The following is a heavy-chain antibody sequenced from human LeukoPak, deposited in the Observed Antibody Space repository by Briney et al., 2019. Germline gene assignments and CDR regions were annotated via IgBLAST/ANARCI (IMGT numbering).Heavy chain of an antibody. D-gene: IGHD2-2*01. CDR2: ISGSGGST. Sequence: GGSLRLSCAASGFTFSSYAMSWVRQAPGKGLEWVSAISGSGGSTYYADSVKGRFTISRDNSENTLCLQMNSLRAEDTAVYYCAKQSVVVPAYYYYGMDVWGQGTTVTVSS. CDR3: AKQSVVVPAYYYYGMDV. V-gene: IGHV3-23*01. CDR1: GFTFSSYA. J-gene: IGHJ6*02.